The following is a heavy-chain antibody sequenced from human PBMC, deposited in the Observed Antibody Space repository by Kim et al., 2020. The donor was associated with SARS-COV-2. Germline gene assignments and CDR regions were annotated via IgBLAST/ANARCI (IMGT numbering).Heavy chain of an antibody. CDR1: GFTFNNYG. CDR2: ISYDGSCR. CDR3: AKASIGCSSHGCFGGGPDYFDD. Sequence: GGSLRLSCAASGFTFNNYGMHWVRQAPGKGLEWVAVISYDGSCRYYADSVKGRFTISRDNSKSTLSLQMNSLRAEDTAVYVCAKASIGCSSHGCFGGGPDYFDDWRQGTLVTVSS. V-gene: IGHV3-30*18. D-gene: IGHD2-2*01. J-gene: IGHJ4*02.